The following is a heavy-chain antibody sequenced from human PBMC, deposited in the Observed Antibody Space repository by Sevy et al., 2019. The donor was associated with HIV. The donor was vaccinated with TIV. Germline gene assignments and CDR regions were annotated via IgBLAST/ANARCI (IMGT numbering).Heavy chain of an antibody. CDR2: ISSIGNTI. V-gene: IGHV3-48*03. CDR3: ARRGTFRFSDAFDI. Sequence: GGSLRLPCEASGFTLTSYEMNWVRQAPGKGLEWVSYISSIGNTIHYADSVKGRFTISRDKAKKSVYLQMNSLRADDTAVYFCARRGTFRFSDAFDIWGQGTMVTVSS. J-gene: IGHJ3*02. D-gene: IGHD1-7*01. CDR1: GFTLTSYE.